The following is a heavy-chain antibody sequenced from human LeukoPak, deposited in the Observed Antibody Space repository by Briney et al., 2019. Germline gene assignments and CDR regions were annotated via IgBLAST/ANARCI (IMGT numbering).Heavy chain of an antibody. J-gene: IGHJ4*02. D-gene: IGHD6-6*01. V-gene: IGHV3-48*03. CDR3: ARESSSSEFDY. CDR1: EVTFSTYE. Sequence: PGGSLRLSCAGTEVTFSTYEMNWVRQAPGKGLEWVSYISSRGGTIYYADSVKGRFTISRDNAKNSLYLQMNSLRAEDTAVYYCARESSSSEFDYWGQGTLVTVYS. CDR2: ISSRGGTI.